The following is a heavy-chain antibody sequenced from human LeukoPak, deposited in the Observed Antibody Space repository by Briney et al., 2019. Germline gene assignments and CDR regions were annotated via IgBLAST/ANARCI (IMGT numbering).Heavy chain of an antibody. CDR2: IYYSGNT. Sequence: PSETLSLTCTVSGVSISSSNSYWGWIRQPPGKGLEWIGSIYYSGNTYYNASLKSQVSISIDTSKNQFSPRLTSVTAADTAVYYCARQTGSGLFILPGGQGTLVTVSS. CDR1: GVSISSSNSY. J-gene: IGHJ4*02. V-gene: IGHV4-39*01. CDR3: ARQTGSGLFILP. D-gene: IGHD3/OR15-3a*01.